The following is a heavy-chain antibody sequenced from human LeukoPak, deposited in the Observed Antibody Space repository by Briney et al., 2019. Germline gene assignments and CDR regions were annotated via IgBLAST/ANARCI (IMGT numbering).Heavy chain of an antibody. V-gene: IGHV4-59*01. D-gene: IGHD3-10*01. CDR1: GGSISSYY. CDR3: ARGYWKAEYGSGSQIDY. J-gene: IGHJ4*02. CDR2: IYYSGST. Sequence: KPSETLSLTCTVSGGSISSYYWSWIRQPPGKGLEWIGHIYYSGSTNYNPSLKSRVTISVDTSKNQFSLKLSSVTAADTAVYYCARGYWKAEYGSGSQIDYWGQGTLVTVSS.